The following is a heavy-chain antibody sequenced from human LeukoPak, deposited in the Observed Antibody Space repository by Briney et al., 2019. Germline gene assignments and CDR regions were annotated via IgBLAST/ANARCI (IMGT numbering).Heavy chain of an antibody. CDR2: IIPIFGTA. Sequence: ASVKVSCKASGGTFSSYAISWVRQAPGQGLEWMGGIIPIFGTANYAQKFQGRVTITTDESTSTAYMELSSLRSEDTAVYYCAREGAGYHDYYYYYGMDVWGQGTTATVSS. J-gene: IGHJ6*02. CDR1: GGTFSSYA. CDR3: AREGAGYHDYYYYYGMDV. D-gene: IGHD3-9*01. V-gene: IGHV1-69*05.